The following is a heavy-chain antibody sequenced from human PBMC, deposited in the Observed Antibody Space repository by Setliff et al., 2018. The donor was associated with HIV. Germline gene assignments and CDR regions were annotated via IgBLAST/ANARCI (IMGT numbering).Heavy chain of an antibody. V-gene: IGHV4-39*01. CDR3: ARRLAIGHWYFDI. CDR2: IYYTGST. J-gene: IGHJ2*01. CDR1: GGPMRSSSYY. Sequence: SETLSLTCSVPGGPMRSSSYYWGWIRQPPGKGLEWIGSIYYTGSTYSNPSLKSRLTISEGASKSQFSLTLRSVTAADTAVYYCARRLAIGHWYFDIWGRGTLVTVSS.